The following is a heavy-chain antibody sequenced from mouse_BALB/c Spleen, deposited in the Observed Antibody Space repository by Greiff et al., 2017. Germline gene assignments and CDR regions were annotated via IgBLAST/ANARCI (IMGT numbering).Heavy chain of an antibody. CDR2: INPNNGGT. CDR1: GFTFTDYN. J-gene: IGHJ4*01. CDR3: ERGGDRYAVDY. Sequence: EVQLLQSGPELVKPGASVKIPCKASGFTFTDYNMDWVKQSPGKSLEWIGDINPNNGGTNYNQKFKGKATVTVDKSSSTAYMELRSLTSEDTAVYDCERGGDRYAVDYWGQGTSVTVSS. D-gene: IGHD2-13*01. V-gene: IGHV1-18*01.